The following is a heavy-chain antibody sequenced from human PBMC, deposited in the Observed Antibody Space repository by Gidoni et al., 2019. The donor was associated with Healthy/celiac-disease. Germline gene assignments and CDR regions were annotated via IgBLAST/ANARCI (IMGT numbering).Heavy chain of an antibody. J-gene: IGHJ4*02. V-gene: IGHV4-39*01. CDR2: IYYSGST. CDR1: GGSISSSSYY. D-gene: IGHD3-16*01. CDR3: AGGSRAGRSFDY. Sequence: QLQLQESGPGLVKPSETLSLTCTVSGGSISSSSYYWGWIRQPPGKGLEWIGSIYYSGSTYYNPSLKSRVTISVDTSKNQFSLKLSSVTAADTAVYYCAGGSRAGRSFDYWGQGTLVTVSS.